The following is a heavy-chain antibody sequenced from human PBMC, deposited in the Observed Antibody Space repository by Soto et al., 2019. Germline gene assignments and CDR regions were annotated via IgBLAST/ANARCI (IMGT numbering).Heavy chain of an antibody. CDR2: ISAFNGNT. CDR1: GYTFTSYG. Sequence: ASVKVSCKASGYTFTSYGISWVRQAPGQGLEWMGWISAFNGNTNYAQKPQGRVTMTTDESTSTAYMELSSLRSEDTAVYYCAREFLGSGSYNQGGLAYYYYYGMDVWGQGTTVTVSS. CDR3: AREFLGSGSYNQGGLAYYYYYGMDV. D-gene: IGHD3-10*01. J-gene: IGHJ6*02. V-gene: IGHV1-18*01.